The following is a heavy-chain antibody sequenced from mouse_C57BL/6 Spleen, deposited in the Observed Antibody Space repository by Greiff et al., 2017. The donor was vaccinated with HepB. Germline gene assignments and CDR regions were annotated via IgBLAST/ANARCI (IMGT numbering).Heavy chain of an antibody. D-gene: IGHD2-1*01. CDR1: GYTFTDYY. J-gene: IGHJ4*01. CDR2: INPYNGGT. CDR3: ARQGINYAYAMDY. V-gene: IGHV1-19*01. Sequence: EVQLVESGPVLVKPGASVKMSCKASGYTFTDYYMNWVKQSHGKSLEWIGVINPYNGGTSYNQKFKGKATLTVDKSSSTAYMELDSLTSEDSAVYYCARQGINYAYAMDYWGQGTSVTVSS.